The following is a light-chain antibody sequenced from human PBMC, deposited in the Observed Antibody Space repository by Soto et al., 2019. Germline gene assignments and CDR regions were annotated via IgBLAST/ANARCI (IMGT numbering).Light chain of an antibody. V-gene: IGKV3-20*01. J-gene: IGKJ1*01. CDR1: HTISSSY. CDR3: QQYGSSYPWT. CDR2: GAS. Sequence: EIVLTQSPGTLSLSPGERATLSCRASHTISSSYLAWYQQKPGQAPRLLIYGASSRATGIPDRFSGSGSGTDFTLTIRRLEPEDFAVYYCQQYGSSYPWTFGQGTKVEIK.